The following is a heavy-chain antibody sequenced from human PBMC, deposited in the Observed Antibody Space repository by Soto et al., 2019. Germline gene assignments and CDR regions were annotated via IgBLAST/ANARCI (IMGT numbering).Heavy chain of an antibody. CDR1: GITFSDYY. CDR2: ISGSGSYR. J-gene: IGHJ1*01. Sequence: QVQLVESGGGLVKPGGSLRLSCAASGITFSDYYMTWIRQAPGKGLEWVSYISGSGSYRNYADSVKGRFTISRDNAKNSLYLQMNSLRAEDTAVYYCAGERGVLQGVIAGGIEHWGQGTLVTVSS. D-gene: IGHD3-10*01. V-gene: IGHV3-11*06. CDR3: AGERGVLQGVIAGGIEH.